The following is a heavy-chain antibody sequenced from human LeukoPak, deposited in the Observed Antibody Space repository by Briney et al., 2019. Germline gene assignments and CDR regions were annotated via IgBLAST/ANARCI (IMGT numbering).Heavy chain of an antibody. Sequence: GGSLRLSCAASGFTFSSYAMSWVRQAPGKGLEWVSAISGSGGSTYYADSVKGRFTISRDNSKSTLYLQMDSLRADDTAVYYCAKSIVATNYFYGMDVWGQGTTVIVSS. V-gene: IGHV3-23*01. J-gene: IGHJ6*02. D-gene: IGHD5-12*01. CDR2: ISGSGGST. CDR1: GFTFSSYA. CDR3: AKSIVATNYFYGMDV.